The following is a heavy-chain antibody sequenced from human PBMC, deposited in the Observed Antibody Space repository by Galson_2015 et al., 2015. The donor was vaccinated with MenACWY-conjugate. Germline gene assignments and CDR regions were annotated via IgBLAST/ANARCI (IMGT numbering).Heavy chain of an antibody. CDR2: IHHSGST. Sequence: ETLSLTCAVSGGSISINYWWTWVRQPLGKGLEWIGEIHHSGSTNYNPSLKSRLTVSVDKSKNQFSLKLSSVTAADTAVYYCARGNYYVSGTYYKSANFDYWGQGSLVTVSS. V-gene: IGHV4-4*02. CDR3: ARGNYYVSGTYYKSANFDY. CDR1: GGSISINYW. D-gene: IGHD3-10*01. J-gene: IGHJ4*02.